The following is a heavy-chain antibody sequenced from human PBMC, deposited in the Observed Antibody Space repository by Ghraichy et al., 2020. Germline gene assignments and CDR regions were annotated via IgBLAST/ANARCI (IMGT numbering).Heavy chain of an antibody. J-gene: IGHJ3*02. CDR1: GFTVSSNY. V-gene: IGHV3-53*04. CDR2: IYSGGST. Sequence: GALRLSCAASGFTVSSNYMSWVRQAPGKGLEWVSVIYSGGSTYYADSVKGRFTISRHNSKNTLYLQMNSLRAEDTAVYYCARERCSGGSCYPGGAFDIWGQGTMVTVSS. D-gene: IGHD2-15*01. CDR3: ARERCSGGSCYPGGAFDI.